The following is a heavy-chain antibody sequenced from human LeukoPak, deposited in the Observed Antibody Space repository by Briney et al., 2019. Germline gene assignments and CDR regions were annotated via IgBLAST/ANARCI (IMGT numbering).Heavy chain of an antibody. D-gene: IGHD5-18*01. Sequence: SETLSLTCTVSGGSISSSSYYWSWIRQPAGKGLEWIGRIYTSGSTNYNPSLKSRVTMSVDTSKNQFSLKLSSVTAADTAVYYCARRGYTYGWGWFDPWGQGTLVTVSS. CDR3: ARRGYTYGWGWFDP. V-gene: IGHV4-61*02. CDR1: GGSISSSSYY. CDR2: IYTSGST. J-gene: IGHJ5*02.